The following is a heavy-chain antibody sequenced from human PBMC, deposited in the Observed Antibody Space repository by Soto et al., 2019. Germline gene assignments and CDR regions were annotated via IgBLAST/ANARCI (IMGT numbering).Heavy chain of an antibody. D-gene: IGHD4-17*01. Sequence: GASVKVSCKASGYTFTSYGISWVRQAPGQGLEWMGWISAYNGNTNYAQKLQGRVTMTRNTSISTAYMELSSLRSEDPAVYYCARTLYGDYVDYWGQGPLVSGSS. CDR2: ISAYNGNT. V-gene: IGHV1-18*01. CDR3: ARTLYGDYVDY. J-gene: IGHJ4*02. CDR1: GYTFTSYG.